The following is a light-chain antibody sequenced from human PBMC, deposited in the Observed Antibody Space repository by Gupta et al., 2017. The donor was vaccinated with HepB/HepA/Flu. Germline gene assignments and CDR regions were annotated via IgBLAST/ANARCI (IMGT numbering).Light chain of an antibody. Sequence: QSALTQPASVSGSRGQSITMSCTGTSTDIGAYNLVSWYQHLLGNALTLIIYEVTKRPSGVSDRFSGSQSGNTASLTISGLQAQDDAQYYCCSDAGNSGLTFGGGTRLTVL. CDR1: STDIGAYNL. CDR2: EVT. CDR3: CSDAGNSGLT. V-gene: IGLV2-23*02. J-gene: IGLJ2*01.